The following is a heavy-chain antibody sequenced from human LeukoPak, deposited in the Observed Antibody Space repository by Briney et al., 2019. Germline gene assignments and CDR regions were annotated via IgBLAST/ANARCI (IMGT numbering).Heavy chain of an antibody. V-gene: IGHV4-59*01. Sequence: LSETLSLTCTVSGGSISSYYWSWIRQPPGKGLEWIGYIYYSGSTNYNPSLKSRVTISVDTSKNQFSLKLSSVTAADTAVYYCARASWDYYDSSGYNFDYWGQGTLVTVSS. CDR3: ARASWDYYDSSGYNFDY. J-gene: IGHJ4*02. CDR1: GGSISSYY. CDR2: IYYSGST. D-gene: IGHD3-22*01.